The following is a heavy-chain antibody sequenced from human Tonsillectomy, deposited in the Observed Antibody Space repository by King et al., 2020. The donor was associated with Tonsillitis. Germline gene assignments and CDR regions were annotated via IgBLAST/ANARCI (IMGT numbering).Heavy chain of an antibody. D-gene: IGHD5-24*01. J-gene: IGHJ3*02. CDR3: ARVGEDGYIHSDAFDI. CDR2: ISSGSSYI. V-gene: IGHV3-21*01. Sequence: VQLVESGGGLIKPGGSLRLSCVASGFTFNTYSMNWVRQAPGKGLEWVSSISSGSSYIYYADSVKGRFTISRDKAKNSLYLQMNSLRAEDTAVYYSARVGEDGYIHSDAFDIWGPGTMITVSS. CDR1: GFTFNTYS.